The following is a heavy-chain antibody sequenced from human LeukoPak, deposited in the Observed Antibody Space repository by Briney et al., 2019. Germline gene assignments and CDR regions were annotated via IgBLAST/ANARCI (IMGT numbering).Heavy chain of an antibody. CDR2: INPSGGST. CDR3: ARDPYGDYGLDY. V-gene: IGHV1-46*01. CDR1: GYTFTSYY. D-gene: IGHD4-17*01. Sequence: AASVKVSCKASGYTFTSYYMHWVRQAPGQGLEWMGIINPSGGSTSYAQKFQDRVTMTRDMSTSTVYMELSSLRSEDTAVYYCARDPYGDYGLDYWGQGTLVTVSS. J-gene: IGHJ4*02.